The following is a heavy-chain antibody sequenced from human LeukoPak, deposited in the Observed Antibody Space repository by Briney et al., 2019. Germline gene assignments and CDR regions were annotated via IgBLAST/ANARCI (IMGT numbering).Heavy chain of an antibody. CDR1: GFTFSSYS. Sequence: GGSLRLSCAASGFTFSSYSMHWVRQAPGKGLVWVSRINSDGGSTSYADSVKGRFTISRDNAKNTLYLQMNSLRAEDTAVYYCARDRYSSSWAPGYWGQGTLVTVSS. V-gene: IGHV3-74*01. CDR2: INSDGGST. CDR3: ARDRYSSSWAPGY. J-gene: IGHJ4*02. D-gene: IGHD6-13*01.